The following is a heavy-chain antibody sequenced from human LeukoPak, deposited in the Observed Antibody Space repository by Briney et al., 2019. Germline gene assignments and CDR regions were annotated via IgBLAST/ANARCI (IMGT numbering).Heavy chain of an antibody. CDR3: ARDLYLVATITGD. J-gene: IGHJ4*02. Sequence: ASVKVSCKASGYTFTGYYMHWVRQAPGQGLEWMGWINPNSGGTNYAQKFQGRVTMTRDTSISTAYMELSRLRSDDTAVYYCARDLYLVATITGDWGQGTLVTVSS. CDR1: GYTFTGYY. CDR2: INPNSGGT. D-gene: IGHD5-12*01. V-gene: IGHV1-2*02.